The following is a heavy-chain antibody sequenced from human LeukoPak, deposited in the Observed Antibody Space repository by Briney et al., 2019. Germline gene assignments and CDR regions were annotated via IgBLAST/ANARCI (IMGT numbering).Heavy chain of an antibody. CDR1: GFPFSSYA. D-gene: IGHD3-10*01. CDR2: ISGSGGTT. V-gene: IGHV3-23*01. J-gene: IGHJ6*02. Sequence: GRCLTLSCAASGFPFSSYAMSWVRPAAGKGLEWVSSISGSGGTTYYADSVKGRFTISRDNSKNTLYLQVNSLRAEDTTVYYCAKEGRDYYGSGSYDHYYYYAMDVWGQGTTVTVSS. CDR3: AKEGRDYYGSGSYDHYYYYAMDV.